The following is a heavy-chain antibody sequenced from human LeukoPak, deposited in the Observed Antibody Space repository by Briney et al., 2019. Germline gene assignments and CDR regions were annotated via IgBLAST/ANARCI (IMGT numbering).Heavy chain of an antibody. Sequence: ASVKVSCKASGYTGTSYYINWVRQSTGQGLEWMGWMNANSGNTGYAQKFQGRVTITRNTSISTAYMELSSLRSEDTAVYYCARGRLEWLSQSPAYFDYWGQGTLVTVSS. V-gene: IGHV1-8*03. CDR2: MNANSGNT. J-gene: IGHJ4*02. CDR1: GYTGTSYY. D-gene: IGHD3-3*01. CDR3: ARGRLEWLSQSPAYFDY.